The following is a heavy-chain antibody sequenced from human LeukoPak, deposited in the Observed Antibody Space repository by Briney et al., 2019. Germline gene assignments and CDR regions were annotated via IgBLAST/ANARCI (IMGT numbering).Heavy chain of an antibody. CDR2: ISGSGGST. Sequence: GGSLRLSCAASGFTFSTYAMSWVRQAPGKGLEWVSAISGSGGSTYYADSVKGRFIISRDNSKNTLELQMNSLRAEDTAVYYCAKGVVVTAILGFDYWGQGTLVTVSS. CDR3: AKGVVVTAILGFDY. J-gene: IGHJ4*02. D-gene: IGHD2-21*02. CDR1: GFTFSTYA. V-gene: IGHV3-23*01.